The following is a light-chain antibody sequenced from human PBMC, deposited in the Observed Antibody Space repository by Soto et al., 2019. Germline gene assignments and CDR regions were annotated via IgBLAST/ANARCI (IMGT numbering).Light chain of an antibody. CDR3: QQHEAWPPIFT. CDR2: GAS. V-gene: IGKV3-15*01. Sequence: EIVMTQSPATLSVSPGERVTLSCRASQSVGPNLAWYQQKPGQSPRLLIYGASTRAAGVPGRFSGSGSGTDFTLTIISLKSADCAVYYCQQHEAWPPIFTFGPGTKVDIK. J-gene: IGKJ3*01. CDR1: QSVGPN.